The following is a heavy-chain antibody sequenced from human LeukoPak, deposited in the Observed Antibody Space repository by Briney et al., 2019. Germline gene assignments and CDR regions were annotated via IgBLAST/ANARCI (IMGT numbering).Heavy chain of an antibody. CDR3: ARDIGDYGDPNSFDY. J-gene: IGHJ4*02. Sequence: SVKVSCKASGGTFSSYAISWVRQAPGQGLEWMGGIIPIFGTANYAQKFQGRVTITADESTSTAYMELSSLRSEDTAVYYCARDIGDYGDPNSFDYWGQGTLVTVSS. V-gene: IGHV1-69*01. CDR1: GGTFSSYA. D-gene: IGHD4-17*01. CDR2: IIPIFGTA.